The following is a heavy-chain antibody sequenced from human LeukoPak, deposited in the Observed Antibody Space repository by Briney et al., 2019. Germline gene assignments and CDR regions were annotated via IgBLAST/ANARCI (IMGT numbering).Heavy chain of an antibody. V-gene: IGHV1-2*02. CDR1: GYTLTDYW. J-gene: IGHJ6*02. CDR2: INPKGGDT. Sequence: ASVKVSYKASGYTLTDYWMHWVRQAPGQGLEWMGWINPKGGDTDYAQKFQGRVSMTRDSSISTAYMELNRLTSDDTAVYYCARDYYGMDVWGQGTTVTVSS. CDR3: ARDYYGMDV.